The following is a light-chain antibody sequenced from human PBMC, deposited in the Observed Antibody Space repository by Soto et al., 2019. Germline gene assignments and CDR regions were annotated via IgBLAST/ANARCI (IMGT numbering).Light chain of an antibody. Sequence: QSALTQPPSASGSPGQSVTISCTGTSSDVGAYNYVSWYQQYPGKAPKLLIYEVTKRPSGVPDRFSGSKSGNTASLTVSGLQAADEAYYYCSSYAGSYNWVFGGGTKLTVL. CDR1: SSDVGAYNY. CDR3: SSYAGSYNWV. J-gene: IGLJ3*02. CDR2: EVT. V-gene: IGLV2-8*01.